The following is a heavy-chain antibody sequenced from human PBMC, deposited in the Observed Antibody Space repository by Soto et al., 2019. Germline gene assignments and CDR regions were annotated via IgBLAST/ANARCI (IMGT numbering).Heavy chain of an antibody. D-gene: IGHD6-19*01. J-gene: IGHJ4*02. CDR3: ALGQWLASLPPLV. V-gene: IGHV3-23*01. CDR2: ISGSGGST. Sequence: GGSLRLSCAASGFTFSSYAMSWVRQAPGKGLVWVSAISGSGGSTYYADSVKGRFTISRDNSKNTLYLQMNSLRAEDTAVYYCALGQWLASLPPLVWGQGTLVTVSS. CDR1: GFTFSSYA.